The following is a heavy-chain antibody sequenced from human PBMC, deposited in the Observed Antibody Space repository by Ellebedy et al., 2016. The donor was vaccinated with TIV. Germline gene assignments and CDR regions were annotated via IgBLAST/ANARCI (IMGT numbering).Heavy chain of an antibody. CDR3: AKDRDDSSGYFSQFDY. D-gene: IGHD3-22*01. J-gene: IGHJ4*02. CDR2: ISWNSGSI. CDR1: GFSFDDYA. V-gene: IGHV3-9*01. Sequence: SLKISXAASGFSFDDYAMHWVRQAPGKGLEWVSGISWNSGSIGYADSMKGRFTISRDNAKNSLYLQMNSLRAEDTALYYCAKDRDDSSGYFSQFDYWGQGTLVTVSS.